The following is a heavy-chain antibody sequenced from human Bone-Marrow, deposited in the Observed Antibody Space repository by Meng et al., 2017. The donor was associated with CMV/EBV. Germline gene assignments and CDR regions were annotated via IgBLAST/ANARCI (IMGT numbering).Heavy chain of an antibody. CDR3: ARGPIPYYDSSGYSI. J-gene: IGHJ4*02. V-gene: IGHV1-69*05. Sequence: SVKVSCKASGGTFSSYAISWVRQAPGQGLEWMGGIIPIFGTTNYAQKFQGRVTITTDESTSTAYMELSSLRSEDTAVYYWARGPIPYYDSSGYSIWGQGTLVTVSS. CDR2: IIPIFGTT. D-gene: IGHD3-22*01. CDR1: GGTFSSYA.